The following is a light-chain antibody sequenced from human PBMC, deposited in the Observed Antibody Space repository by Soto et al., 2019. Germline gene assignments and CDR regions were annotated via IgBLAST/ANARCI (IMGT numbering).Light chain of an antibody. Sequence: DIQMTQSPSSLSASVGDRVTITCRASQGISNYLAWYQQKPGQVPKLLIYAASTLQSGVPSRFSGSGSGTDFTLTISSLQPEDVATYYCQKYTAAPSLTFGGGTKVEIK. V-gene: IGKV1-27*01. CDR2: AAS. J-gene: IGKJ4*01. CDR1: QGISNY. CDR3: QKYTAAPSLT.